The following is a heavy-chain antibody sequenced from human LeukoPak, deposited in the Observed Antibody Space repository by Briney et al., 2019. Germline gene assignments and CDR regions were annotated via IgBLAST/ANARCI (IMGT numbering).Heavy chain of an antibody. D-gene: IGHD1-26*01. CDR2: IQYDGTKK. J-gene: IGHJ4*02. CDR3: AKDRSGSNYGLH. Sequence: GGSLRLSCAASGFTFSGNGMHWVRQAPGKGLEWVAFIQYDGTKKYYGDSVRGRFSISRDNSKNTLYLQMSSLTAEDTAVYFCAKDRSGSNYGLHWGQGTLVSVSS. CDR1: GFTFSGNG. V-gene: IGHV3-30*02.